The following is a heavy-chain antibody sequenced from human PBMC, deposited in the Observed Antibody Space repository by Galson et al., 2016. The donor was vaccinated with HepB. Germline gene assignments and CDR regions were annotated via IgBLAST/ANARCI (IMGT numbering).Heavy chain of an antibody. J-gene: IGHJ3*02. CDR3: AREGTGYSSSWYDDALDI. CDR2: IIPIFGTA. Sequence: SVKVSCKASGGTSSSYAITWVRQAPGQGLEWMGGIIPIFGTAKYAQKFQGRVTITADKATSTAYMELSSLRSEDTAVYYCAREGTGYSSSWYDDALDIWGHGTMVTVSS. V-gene: IGHV1-69*06. CDR1: GGTSSSYA. D-gene: IGHD6-13*01.